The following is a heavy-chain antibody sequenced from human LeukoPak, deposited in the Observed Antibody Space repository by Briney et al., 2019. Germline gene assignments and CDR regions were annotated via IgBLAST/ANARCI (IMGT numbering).Heavy chain of an antibody. CDR1: GFPFSTYA. V-gene: IGHV3-23*01. CDR3: AKEGGIRCYFCWFDP. D-gene: IGHD2-2*01. CDR2: TSGRGDDT. J-gene: IGHJ5*02. Sequence: AGGSLRLSCAASGFPFSTYAMSWVRQAPGKGLDWFSATSGRGDDTYYADSVKGRFTISRDNSKNTLYLQMNSLRAEDTAVYYCAKEGGIRCYFCWFDPWGQGTLVTVSS.